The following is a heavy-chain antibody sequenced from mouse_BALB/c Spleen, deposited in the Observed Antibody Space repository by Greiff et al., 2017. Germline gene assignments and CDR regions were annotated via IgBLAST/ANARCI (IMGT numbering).Heavy chain of an antibody. CDR1: GYTFTSYY. J-gene: IGHJ3*01. V-gene: IGHV1S81*02. Sequence: QVQLQQSGAELVKPGASVKLSCKASGYTFTSYYMYWVKQRPGQGLEWIGEINPSNGGTNFNEKFKSKATLTVDKSSSTAYMQLSSLTSEDSAVYYCTREGRERFAYWGQGTLVTVSA. CDR2: INPSNGGT. CDR3: TREGRERFAY.